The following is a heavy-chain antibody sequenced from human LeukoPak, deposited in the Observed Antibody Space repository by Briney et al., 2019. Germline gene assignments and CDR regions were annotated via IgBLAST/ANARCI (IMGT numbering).Heavy chain of an antibody. CDR3: ARDFLSNPYGGNSAVPA. V-gene: IGHV4-30-4*08. D-gene: IGHD4-23*01. J-gene: IGHJ5*02. CDR2: IYYSGST. Sequence: PSETLSLTCTVSCGSISSGDYYWSWIRQPPGKGLEWIGYIYYSGSTYYNPSLKSRVTISVDTSKNQFSLKLSSVTAADTAVYYCARDFLSNPYGGNSAVPAWGQGTLVTVSS. CDR1: CGSISSGDYY.